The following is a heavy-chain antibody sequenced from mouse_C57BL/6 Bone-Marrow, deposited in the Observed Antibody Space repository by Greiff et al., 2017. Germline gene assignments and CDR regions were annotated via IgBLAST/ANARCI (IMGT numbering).Heavy chain of an antibody. CDR2: IYPGDGDT. CDR1: GYAFSTYW. D-gene: IGHD4-1*01. J-gene: IGHJ2*01. CDR3: ARDWDYFDY. V-gene: IGHV1-80*01. Sequence: QVQLKQSGAELVKPGASVKISCKVSGYAFSTYWMNWVKPRPGKGLEWIGQIYPGDGDTNYNGKFKGKATLTADKSSSTAYMQLSSLTSEDSAVYFCARDWDYFDYWGQGNTLTVSS.